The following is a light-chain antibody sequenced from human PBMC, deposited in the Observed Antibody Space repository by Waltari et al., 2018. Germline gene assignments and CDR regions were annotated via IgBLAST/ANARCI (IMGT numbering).Light chain of an antibody. V-gene: IGLV1-44*01. CDR3: ASWDDSLNGWV. J-gene: IGLJ3*02. CDR2: ASY. CDR1: NSNIGRNT. Sequence: QSVLTQPPSASGTPGQRVTISCSGSNSNIGRNTVNWYQHIPGTAPKALIYASYVRPSGVPDRFSGSKSGTSASLAISGLQSEDEGDYYCASWDDSLNGWVFGGGTKLTVL.